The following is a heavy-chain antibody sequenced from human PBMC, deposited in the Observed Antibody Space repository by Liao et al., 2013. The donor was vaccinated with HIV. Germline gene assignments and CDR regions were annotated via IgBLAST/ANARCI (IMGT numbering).Heavy chain of an antibody. CDR2: ISISGSA. D-gene: IGHD3-10*01. Sequence: QVQLQESGPGLVKPSETLSLTCNVSGDSINSYSWSWIRQPAGKGLEWIGRISISGSANYNPSLRSRVTMSLDTSKNQFSLNLNSVTAADTAVYYCARERGFLDYWGQGTLVAVSS. V-gene: IGHV4-4*07. J-gene: IGHJ4*02. CDR1: GDSINSYS. CDR3: ARERGFLDY.